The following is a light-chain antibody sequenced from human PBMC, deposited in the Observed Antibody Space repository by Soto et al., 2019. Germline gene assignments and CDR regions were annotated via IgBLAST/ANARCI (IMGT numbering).Light chain of an antibody. V-gene: IGLV2-14*03. Sequence: QSALTQPASVSGSPGQSITISCTGATSDVGGYNYVSWYQHHPGEALKLIIYNVNDRPSGVSDRFSASKSGNTASLTISGLQAEDEGHYYCSSYTSSITQVLFGGGTKVTVL. J-gene: IGLJ2*01. CDR3: SSYTSSITQVL. CDR2: NVN. CDR1: TSDVGGYNY.